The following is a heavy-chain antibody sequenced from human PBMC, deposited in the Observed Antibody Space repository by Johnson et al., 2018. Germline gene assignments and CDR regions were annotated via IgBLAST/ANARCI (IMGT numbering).Heavy chain of an antibody. Sequence: QVQLVQSVAEVKKPGASVKVSCKASGYTFTSHDINWVRQATGQGLEWMGWMNPNSGNTGYAQKFQGRVTMTSNTSISTAYMELSSLRSEDTAVYYCARGLIGSTSSLFHHWGQGTPVTVSS. CDR2: MNPNSGNT. CDR1: GYTFTSHD. D-gene: IGHD2-2*01. J-gene: IGHJ1*01. CDR3: ARGLIGSTSSLFHH. V-gene: IGHV1-8*01.